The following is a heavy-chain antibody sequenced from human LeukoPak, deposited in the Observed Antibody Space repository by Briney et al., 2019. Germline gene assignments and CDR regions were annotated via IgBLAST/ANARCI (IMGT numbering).Heavy chain of an antibody. Sequence: PGGSLRLSCAASGFTFSSYAMHWVRQAPGKGLEWVAVISYDGSNKYYADSVKGRFTISRDNSKNTLYLQMNSLRAEDTAVYYCAREVTSDWEYYLDYWGQGTLVTVSS. CDR1: GFTFSSYA. J-gene: IGHJ4*02. CDR3: AREVTSDWEYYLDY. V-gene: IGHV3-30-3*01. D-gene: IGHD1-26*01. CDR2: ISYDGSNK.